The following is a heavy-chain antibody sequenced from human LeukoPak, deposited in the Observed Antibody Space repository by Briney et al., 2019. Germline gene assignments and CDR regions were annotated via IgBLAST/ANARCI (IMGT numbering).Heavy chain of an antibody. Sequence: KPGESLKISCKGSGYSFTSYWIGWVRQMPGKGLEWMGIIYPGDSDTRYSPSFQGQVTISADKSISTAYLQWSSLKASDTAMYYCARHLSPYNWNYEGSELDAFDIWGQGTMVTVSS. CDR2: IYPGDSDT. V-gene: IGHV5-51*01. CDR1: GYSFTSYW. J-gene: IGHJ3*02. CDR3: ARHLSPYNWNYEGSELDAFDI. D-gene: IGHD1-7*01.